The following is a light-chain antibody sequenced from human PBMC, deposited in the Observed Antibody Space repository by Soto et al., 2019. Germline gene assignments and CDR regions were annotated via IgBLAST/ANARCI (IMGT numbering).Light chain of an antibody. J-gene: IGLJ3*02. CDR3: STWDASLSGRV. CDR2: SDD. V-gene: IGLV1-47*02. Sequence: QSVLTQPPSASGTTGQKVTISCSGASSNIGNNFVSWYQQVPGTAPKLLIYSDDQRPSGVPDRVSGSKSGTSASLAISGLRSEDEADYYCSTWDASLSGRVFGGGTKLTVL. CDR1: SSNIGNNF.